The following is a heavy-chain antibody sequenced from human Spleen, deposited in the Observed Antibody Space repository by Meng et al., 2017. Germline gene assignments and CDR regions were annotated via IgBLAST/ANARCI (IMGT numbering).Heavy chain of an antibody. CDR2: IIPIFGTA. CDR3: ARPQRITIFGVVSPYYYYYGMDV. V-gene: IGHV1-69*13. D-gene: IGHD3-3*01. CDR1: GGTFSSYA. J-gene: IGHJ6*02. Sequence: SVKVSCKASGGTFSSYAISWVRQAPGQGLEWMGGIIPIFGTANYAQKFQGRVTITADESTSTAYMELSRLRSEDTAVYYCARPQRITIFGVVSPYYYYYGMDVWGQGTTVTVSS.